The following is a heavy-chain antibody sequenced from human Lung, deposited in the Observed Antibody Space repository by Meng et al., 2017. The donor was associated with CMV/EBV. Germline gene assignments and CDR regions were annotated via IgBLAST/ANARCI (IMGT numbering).Heavy chain of an antibody. D-gene: IGHD2-21*01. CDR3: VRGVKKGVAYYHYGMDV. CDR1: GFTFSSYG. J-gene: IGHJ6*02. V-gene: IGHV3-30*02. CDR2: IRYDGTNE. Sequence: GXXRLSCAASGFTFSSYGMHWVRQAPGKGLEWVSFIRYDGTNENYEDSVKGRFTISRDSSKNTLYLQMNSLRPEDTAVYYCVRGVKKGVAYYHYGMDVWGQGXTVTVSS.